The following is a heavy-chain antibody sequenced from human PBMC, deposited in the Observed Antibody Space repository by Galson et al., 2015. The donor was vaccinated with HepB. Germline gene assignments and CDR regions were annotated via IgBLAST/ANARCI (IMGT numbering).Heavy chain of an antibody. V-gene: IGHV3-30-3*01. CDR2: ISYDGSNK. J-gene: IGHJ4*02. CDR1: GFTFSRYA. D-gene: IGHD6-19*01. CDR3: ARVILGRIAVAGDFDY. Sequence: SLRLSCAASGFTFSRYAMHWVRQAPGKGLEWVAVISYDGSNKYYADSVKGRFTISRDNSKNTLYLQMNSLRAEDTAVYYCARVILGRIAVAGDFDYWGQGTLVTVSS.